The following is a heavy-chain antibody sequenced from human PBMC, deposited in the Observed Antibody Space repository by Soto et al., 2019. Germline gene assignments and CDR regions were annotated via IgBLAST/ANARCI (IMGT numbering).Heavy chain of an antibody. J-gene: IGHJ4*02. CDR3: ARGDGYYFDY. V-gene: IGHV4-30-2*01. CDR1: GGSISSGGYS. Sequence: PSETLSLTCAVSGGSISSGGYSWSRIRQPPGKGLEWIGYIYHSGSTYYNPSLKSRVTISVDRSKNQFSLKLSSVTAADTAVYYCARGDGYYFDYWGQGTLVTVSS. CDR2: IYHSGST.